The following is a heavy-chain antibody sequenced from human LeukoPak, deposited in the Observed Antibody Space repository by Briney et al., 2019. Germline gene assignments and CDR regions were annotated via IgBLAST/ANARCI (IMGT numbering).Heavy chain of an antibody. CDR1: GYTFTSYG. Sequence: ASVKVSCKASGYTFTSYGISWVRQAPGRGLEWMGWISAYNGNTNYAQKLQGRVTMTTDTSTSTAYMELRSLRSDDTAVYYCARDPGYDFWSGYSSDAFDIWGQGTMVTVSS. CDR3: ARDPGYDFWSGYSSDAFDI. V-gene: IGHV1-18*01. D-gene: IGHD3-3*01. J-gene: IGHJ3*02. CDR2: ISAYNGNT.